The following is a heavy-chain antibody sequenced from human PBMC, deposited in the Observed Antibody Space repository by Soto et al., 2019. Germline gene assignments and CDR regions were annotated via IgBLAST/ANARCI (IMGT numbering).Heavy chain of an antibody. Sequence: QVQLQESGPGLVKPSQTLSLTCTVSGGSISSGDYYWSWIRQPPGKGLGGIGYIYYSGSTYYNPSLKSRVTISVDTSKNQFSLKLSSVTAADTAVYYCARYYCTNGVCQGWINWFDPWGQGTLVTVSS. CDR1: GGSISSGDYY. V-gene: IGHV4-30-4*01. J-gene: IGHJ5*02. D-gene: IGHD2-8*01. CDR3: ARYYCTNGVCQGWINWFDP. CDR2: IYYSGST.